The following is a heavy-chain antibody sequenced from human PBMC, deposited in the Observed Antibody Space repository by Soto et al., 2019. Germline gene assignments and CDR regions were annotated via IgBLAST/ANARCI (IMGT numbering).Heavy chain of an antibody. D-gene: IGHD6-13*01. CDR1: GGTFSSYA. J-gene: IGHJ5*02. CDR3: ARVSDFQQLAPASILNWFDP. Sequence: QVQLVQSGAEVKKPGSSVKVSCKASGGTFSSYAISWVRQAPGQGLEWMGGIIPIFGTANYAQKFQGRVTITADESTSTAYMELSSLRSEDTAVYYCARVSDFQQLAPASILNWFDPWGQGTLVTVSS. CDR2: IIPIFGTA. V-gene: IGHV1-69*01.